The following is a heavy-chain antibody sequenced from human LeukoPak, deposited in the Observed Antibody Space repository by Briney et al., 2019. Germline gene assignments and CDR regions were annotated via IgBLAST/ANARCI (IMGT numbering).Heavy chain of an antibody. J-gene: IGHJ4*02. V-gene: IGHV3-23*01. CDR3: AKGPFFYYDASGYNYFDF. D-gene: IGHD3-22*01. CDR1: AFTFSTYN. Sequence: PGGSLRLSCAASAFTFSTYNMNWVRQAPGKGLEWVSAMSGSGGMTYSADSVKGRFTMSRDNSKETLYLQMNSLRAEDTAVYYCAKGPFFYYDASGYNYFDFWGQGTLVTVSS. CDR2: MSGSGGMT.